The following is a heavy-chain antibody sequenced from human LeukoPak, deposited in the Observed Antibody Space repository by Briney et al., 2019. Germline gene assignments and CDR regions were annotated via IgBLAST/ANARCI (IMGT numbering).Heavy chain of an antibody. Sequence: PSETLSLTCTVSGGSISSYYWNWIRQPAGKGLEWIGRIYTSRSTNYNPSLKSRVTMSVDTSKNQFSLKLNSVTPEDTAVYYCARGGLKWLVRSGPTGPFDYWGQGTLVTVSS. CDR1: GGSISSYY. J-gene: IGHJ4*02. CDR3: ARGGLKWLVRSGPTGPFDY. V-gene: IGHV4-4*07. D-gene: IGHD6-19*01. CDR2: IYTSRST.